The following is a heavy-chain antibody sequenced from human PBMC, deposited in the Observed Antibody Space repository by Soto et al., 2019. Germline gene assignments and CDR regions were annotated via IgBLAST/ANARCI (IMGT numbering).Heavy chain of an antibody. CDR3: TREAVSLTASRRWVAP. D-gene: IGHD2-21*02. J-gene: IGHJ5*02. CDR2: INPNGGIT. Sequence: QVQLVQSGAEVKKPGASVRVSCTASGYTFSNYYIHWVRQAPGQGLEWMGIINPNGGITNYAQKFQHRVTMTRDTSTSTAYMELSSLRSDDTATYYCTREAVSLTASRRWVAPWGQGTLVTVSS. V-gene: IGHV1-46*03. CDR1: GYTFSNYY.